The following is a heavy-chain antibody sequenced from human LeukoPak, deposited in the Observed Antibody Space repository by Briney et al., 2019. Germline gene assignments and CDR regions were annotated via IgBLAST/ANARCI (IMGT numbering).Heavy chain of an antibody. CDR2: ISHSGST. D-gene: IGHD2-2*01. V-gene: IGHV4-34*01. Sequence: SSETLSLTCAVYGGSFSGYYWSWIRQPPGKGLEWIGEISHSGSTNYNPSLKSRVTISVDTSKNQFSLKLSSVTAADTAVYYCARGRGDIVVVPAAKDAFDIWGQGTMVTVSS. CDR3: ARGRGDIVVVPAAKDAFDI. J-gene: IGHJ3*02. CDR1: GGSFSGYY.